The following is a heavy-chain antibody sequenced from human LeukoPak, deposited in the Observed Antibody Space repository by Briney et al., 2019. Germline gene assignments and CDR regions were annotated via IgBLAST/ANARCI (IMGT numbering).Heavy chain of an antibody. D-gene: IGHD3-22*01. V-gene: IGHV6-1*01. Sequence: SQTLSLTCAISGDSVSSNSAAWNWIRQSPSRGLEWLGRTYYRSKWYNDYAVSVESRITINPDTSKNQFSLQLNSVTPEDTAVYYCARDRGTMIVVVITGPLDAFDIWGQGTMVTVSS. CDR2: TYYRSKWYN. CDR1: GDSVSSNSAA. J-gene: IGHJ3*02. CDR3: ARDRGTMIVVVITGPLDAFDI.